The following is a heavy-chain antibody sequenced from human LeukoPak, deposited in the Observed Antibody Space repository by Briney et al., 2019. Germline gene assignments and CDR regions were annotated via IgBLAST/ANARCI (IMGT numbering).Heavy chain of an antibody. CDR1: GFTFSSYN. CDR3: ARELGITMVRGVIITQGY. V-gene: IGHV3-21*01. Sequence: PGGSLRLSCAASGFTFSSYNMNWDRQAPGKGLEWVSSISSSSTYIYYADSVKGRFTISRDNAKNSLYLQMNSLRAEDTAVYYCARELGITMVRGVIITQGYWGQGTLVTVSS. J-gene: IGHJ4*02. CDR2: ISSSSTYI. D-gene: IGHD3-10*01.